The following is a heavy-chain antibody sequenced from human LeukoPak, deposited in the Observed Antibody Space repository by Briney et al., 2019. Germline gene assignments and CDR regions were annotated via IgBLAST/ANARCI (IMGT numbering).Heavy chain of an antibody. Sequence: PSETLSLTCTVSGGSISSSSYYWGWIRQPPGKGLEWIGSIYYSGSTYYNPSLKSRVIISVDTSKNQFSLKLSSVTAADTAVYYCAVEYYYDSSATLWGQGTLVTVSS. D-gene: IGHD3-22*01. CDR3: AVEYYYDSSATL. V-gene: IGHV4-39*01. CDR2: IYYSGST. J-gene: IGHJ4*02. CDR1: GGSISSSSYY.